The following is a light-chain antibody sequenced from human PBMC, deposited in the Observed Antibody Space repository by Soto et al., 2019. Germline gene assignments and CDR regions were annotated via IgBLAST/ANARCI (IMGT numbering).Light chain of an antibody. J-gene: IGKJ2*01. CDR3: PQSYSTLYT. Sequence: DIQMTQSPSSLSASVGDRVTITCRASQTISIYLNWYQQKPGKAPKLLIYAASSLQSGVPSRFSGSGSVTDFTLTISSLQPEDFATYYCPQSYSTLYTFGQGTKLEIK. CDR2: AAS. CDR1: QTISIY. V-gene: IGKV1-39*01.